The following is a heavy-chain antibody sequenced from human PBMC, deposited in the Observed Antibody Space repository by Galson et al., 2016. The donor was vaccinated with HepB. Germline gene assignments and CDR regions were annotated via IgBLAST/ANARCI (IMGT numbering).Heavy chain of an antibody. CDR1: GGSISRSDYY. CDR3: ARRGSTTSYHDY. CDR2: IDNTGTT. J-gene: IGHJ4*02. Sequence: SETLSLTCSVSGGSISRSDYYWGWIRQPPGKGLEWIGTIDNTGTTYCNPSLRNRVTISVDTSKNQFSLRLSSVTAADTAVYHCARRGSTTSYHDYWGQGTLVTVSS. D-gene: IGHD1-1*01. V-gene: IGHV4-39*01.